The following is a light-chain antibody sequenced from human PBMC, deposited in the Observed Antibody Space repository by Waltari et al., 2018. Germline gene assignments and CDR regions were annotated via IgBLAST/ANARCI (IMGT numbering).Light chain of an antibody. CDR3: YSSDTTGLRV. J-gene: IGLJ1*01. CDR2: DDT. CDR1: ELPRKY. Sequence: SYELTQPPSVSVSPGQTARNTCSGHELPRKYAYWFQQKSGQAPRLVIYDDTKRPSEIPERFSGSSSGTVATLTITGAQVDDEADYYCYSSDTTGLRVFGSGTTVVVL. V-gene: IGLV3-10*01.